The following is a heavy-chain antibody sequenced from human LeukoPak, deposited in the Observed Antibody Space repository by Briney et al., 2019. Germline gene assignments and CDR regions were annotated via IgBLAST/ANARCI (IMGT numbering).Heavy chain of an antibody. CDR3: ARGTQQWLAGAFDY. J-gene: IGHJ4*02. D-gene: IGHD6-19*01. V-gene: IGHV4-59*11. CDR2: IYYSGST. CDR1: GGSISSHY. Sequence: SETLSLTCTVSGGSISSHYWSWIRQPPGKGLEWIGYIYYSGSTNYNPSLKSRVTISVDTSKNQFSLKLSSVTAADTAVYYCARGTQQWLAGAFDYWGQGTLVTVSS.